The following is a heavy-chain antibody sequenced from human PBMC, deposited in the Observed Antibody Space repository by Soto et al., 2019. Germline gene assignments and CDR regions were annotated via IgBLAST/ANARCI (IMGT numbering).Heavy chain of an antibody. Sequence: SETLSLTCTVSGGSISSGDYYWSWIRQPPGKGLEWIGYIYYSGSTYYNPSLKSRVTISVDTSKNQFSLKLSSVTAADTAVYYCARASKFLESDAFDIWGQGTMVTV. CDR3: ARASKFLESDAFDI. CDR1: GGSISSGDYY. V-gene: IGHV4-30-4*01. CDR2: IYYSGST. D-gene: IGHD3-3*01. J-gene: IGHJ3*02.